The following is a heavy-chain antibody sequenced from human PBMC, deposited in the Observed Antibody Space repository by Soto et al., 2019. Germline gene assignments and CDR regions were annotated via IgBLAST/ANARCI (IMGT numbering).Heavy chain of an antibody. CDR1: GFTFSSYS. Sequence: EVQLVESGGGLVKPGGSLRLSCAASGFTFSSYSMNWVRQAPGKGLEWVSSISSSSSYIYYADSVKGRFTISRDNAKNSLYLQMNGRRAEDTAVYYCARAPSEMYSSSWYRWFDPWGQGTLVTVSS. V-gene: IGHV3-21*01. J-gene: IGHJ5*02. D-gene: IGHD6-13*01. CDR2: ISSSSSYI. CDR3: ARAPSEMYSSSWYRWFDP.